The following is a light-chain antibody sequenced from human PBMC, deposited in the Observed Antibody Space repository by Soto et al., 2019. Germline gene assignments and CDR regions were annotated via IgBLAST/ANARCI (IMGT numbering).Light chain of an antibody. Sequence: QSVLTQPPSVSGAPGQRVTISCSESSSNIGAGYDVHWYQQLPGTAPKLLIYGNSNRPSGVPDRFSGSKSGTSASLAITGLQAEDEADYYCQSYDSSLSTSVFGGGTQLTVL. CDR3: QSYDSSLSTSV. J-gene: IGLJ7*01. CDR1: SSNIGAGYD. V-gene: IGLV1-40*01. CDR2: GNS.